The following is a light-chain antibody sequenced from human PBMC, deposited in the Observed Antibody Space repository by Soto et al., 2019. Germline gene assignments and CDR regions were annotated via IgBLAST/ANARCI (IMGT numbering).Light chain of an antibody. J-gene: IGKJ2*01. CDR2: GAS. CDR3: QHYNNWPPYT. V-gene: IGKV3D-15*01. CDR1: QRISSN. Sequence: EIVMTQSPDTPSVSPGERATLSCRASQRISSNLAWYHQKPGQAPRLLIYGASTRATGVPARFSGSGSETDFTLTISNLQSEDCAVYYCQHYNNWPPYTFGQGTKVDIK.